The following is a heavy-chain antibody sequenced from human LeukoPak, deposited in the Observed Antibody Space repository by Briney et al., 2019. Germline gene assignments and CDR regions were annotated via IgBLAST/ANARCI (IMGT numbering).Heavy chain of an antibody. J-gene: IGHJ4*02. CDR3: AKVAMVRQGDYFDY. Sequence: GGSLRLSCAASGFTVSSNYMSWVRQAPGKGLEWVSVIYSGGSTYYADSVKGRFTISRDNSKNTLYLQMNSLRAEDTAVYYCAKVAMVRQGDYFDYWGQGTLVTVSS. V-gene: IGHV3-66*01. CDR1: GFTVSSNY. D-gene: IGHD3-10*01. CDR2: IYSGGST.